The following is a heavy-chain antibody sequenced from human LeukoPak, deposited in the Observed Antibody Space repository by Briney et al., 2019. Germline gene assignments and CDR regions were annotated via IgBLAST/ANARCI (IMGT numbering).Heavy chain of an antibody. CDR1: GYTFTSYW. D-gene: IGHD4-11*01. Sequence: GESLKISCRASGYTFTSYWIGWVRQMPGKGLEWMGSVYGGDSSTRYSPSFQGQVTMSADKSISTVYLQWSSLEASDTAMYFCARRVTTVNFWFDPWGQGTQVTVSP. V-gene: IGHV5-51*01. CDR2: VYGGDSST. J-gene: IGHJ5*02. CDR3: ARRVTTVNFWFDP.